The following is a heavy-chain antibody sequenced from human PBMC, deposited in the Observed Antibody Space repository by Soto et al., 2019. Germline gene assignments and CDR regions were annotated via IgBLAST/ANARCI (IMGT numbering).Heavy chain of an antibody. CDR2: INQYGHKK. CDR1: GFSFSSYW. D-gene: IGHD3-10*01. J-gene: IGHJ3*01. Sequence: EVQVVESGGGLVQPGGSLRLSCAASGFSFSSYWMTWVRQAPGKGLEWVANINQYGHKKNYVDSVKGRFTVSRDNAKQSVYLEMNSLRVEDTALYYCTMDSTSSVGEGSGNYVVYDAFDVWGKGTRVTVSS. V-gene: IGHV3-7*04. CDR3: TMDSTSSVGEGSGNYVVYDAFDV.